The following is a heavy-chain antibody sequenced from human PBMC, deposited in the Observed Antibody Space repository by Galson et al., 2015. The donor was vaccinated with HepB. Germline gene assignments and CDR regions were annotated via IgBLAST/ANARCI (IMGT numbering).Heavy chain of an antibody. CDR3: ARDPSHCSSTSCYGGYYYYYGMDV. V-gene: IGHV3-33*08. CDR2: IWYDGSNK. D-gene: IGHD2-2*01. CDR1: GFTFSSYG. J-gene: IGHJ6*02. Sequence: SLRLSCAASGFTFSSYGMHWVRQAPGKGLEWVAVIWYDGSNKYYADSVKGRFTISRDNSKNTLYLQMNSLRAEDTAVYYCARDPSHCSSTSCYGGYYYYYGMDVWGQGTTVTVSS.